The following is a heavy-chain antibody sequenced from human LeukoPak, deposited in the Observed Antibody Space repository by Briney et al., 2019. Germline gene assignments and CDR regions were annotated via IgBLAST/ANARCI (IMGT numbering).Heavy chain of an antibody. CDR1: GITLSNYG. CDR3: AKRGVVIRVILVGFHKEAYYFDS. Sequence: EGSLRLSCAVSGITLSNYGMSWVRQAPGKGLEWVAGISDSGGRTNYADSVKGRFTISRDNPKNTLYLQMNSLRAEDTAVYFCAKRGVVIRVILVGFHKEAYYFDSWGQGVLVTVSS. CDR2: ISDSGGRT. D-gene: IGHD3-22*01. V-gene: IGHV3-23*01. J-gene: IGHJ4*02.